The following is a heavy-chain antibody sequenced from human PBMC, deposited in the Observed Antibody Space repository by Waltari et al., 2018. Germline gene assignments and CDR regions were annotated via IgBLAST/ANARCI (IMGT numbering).Heavy chain of an antibody. CDR1: GFTFSSYS. CDR3: ARDAAVDYYMDV. V-gene: IGHV3-48*04. J-gene: IGHJ6*03. CDR2: ISSSSSTI. Sequence: EVQLVESGGGLVQPGGSLGLSCAASGFTFSSYSLNWVRQAPGKGLEWVSYISSSSSTIYYADSVKGRFTISRDNAKNSLYLQMNSLRAEDTAVYYCARDAAVDYYMDVWGKGTTVTVSS.